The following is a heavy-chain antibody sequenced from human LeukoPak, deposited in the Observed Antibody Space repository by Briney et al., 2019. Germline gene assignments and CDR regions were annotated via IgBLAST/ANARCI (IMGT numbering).Heavy chain of an antibody. Sequence: PGGSLRLSCAASGFTFGSYAMHWVRQAPGKGLEWVAVISYDGSNKYYADSVKGRFTISRDNSKNTLYLQMNSLRAEDTAVYYCAKAPDTAMVTSFDYWGQGTLVTVSS. V-gene: IGHV3-30-3*01. CDR2: ISYDGSNK. CDR3: AKAPDTAMVTSFDY. D-gene: IGHD5-18*01. CDR1: GFTFGSYA. J-gene: IGHJ4*02.